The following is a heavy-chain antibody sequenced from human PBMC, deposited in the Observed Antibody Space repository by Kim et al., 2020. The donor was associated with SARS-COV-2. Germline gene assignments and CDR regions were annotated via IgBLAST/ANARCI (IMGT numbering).Heavy chain of an antibody. V-gene: IGHV1-18*01. CDR3: ARSDILTGYRRWFSAFDI. J-gene: IGHJ3*02. CDR2: ISAYNGNT. Sequence: ASVKVSCKASGYTFTSYGISWVRQAPGQGLEWMGWISAYNGNTNYAQKLQGRVTMTTDTSTSTAYMELRSLRSDDTAVYYCARSDILTGYRRWFSAFDIWGQGTIVTVSS. CDR1: GYTFTSYG. D-gene: IGHD3-9*01.